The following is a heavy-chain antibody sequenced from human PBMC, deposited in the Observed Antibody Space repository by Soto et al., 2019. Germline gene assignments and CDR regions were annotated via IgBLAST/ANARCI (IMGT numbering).Heavy chain of an antibody. CDR1: GSTISSYH. CDR2: IYYSGST. CDR3: AREIRRSGYFDY. D-gene: IGHD3-3*01. J-gene: IGHJ4*02. Sequence: SETLSLTCTASGSTISSYHWSWLRQPPGKGLEWIGYIYYSGSTDCNPSLKSRVTISVDTSNNQFSLKLSSVTAADTALYYCAREIRRSGYFDYWGQGTLVTVSS. V-gene: IGHV4-59*01.